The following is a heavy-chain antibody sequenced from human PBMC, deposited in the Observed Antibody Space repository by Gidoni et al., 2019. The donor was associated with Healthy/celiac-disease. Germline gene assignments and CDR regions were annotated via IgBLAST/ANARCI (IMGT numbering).Heavy chain of an antibody. CDR2: ISSSSTI. Sequence: EVQLVESGGGLVQPGGSLRLSCAASGFTFSSYSRNWVRQAPGKGLEWVSYISSSSTIYYADSVKGRFTISRDNAKNSLYLQMNSLRAEDTAVYYCARDEFLIPLGVWGQGTLVTVSS. V-gene: IGHV3-48*01. J-gene: IGHJ4*02. D-gene: IGHD2-21*01. CDR1: GFTFSSYS. CDR3: ARDEFLIPLGV.